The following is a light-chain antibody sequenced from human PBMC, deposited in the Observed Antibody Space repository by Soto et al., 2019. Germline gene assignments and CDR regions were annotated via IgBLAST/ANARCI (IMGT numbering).Light chain of an antibody. V-gene: IGKV3-15*01. CDR2: GAS. CDR1: QSVSNN. J-gene: IGKJ5*01. CDR3: QHYNNWST. Sequence: EIVMTQSPATLSVSPGERATLSCRASQSVSNNLPWYQQKPGQAPRLLIYGASTRATGIPARFSGSGSGTDFTLTISSLQSEDFAIYYCQHYNNWSTFGQGTRLEIK.